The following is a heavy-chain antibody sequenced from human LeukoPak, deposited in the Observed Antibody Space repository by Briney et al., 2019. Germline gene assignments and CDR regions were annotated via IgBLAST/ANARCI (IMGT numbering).Heavy chain of an antibody. J-gene: IGHJ6*02. V-gene: IGHV1-69*13. CDR3: ARDGQLDKYCSGGSCPTTYYYYGMDV. Sequence: VASVKVSCKASGYTFTGNHMHWVRQAPEQGLEWMGRIIPIFGTANYAQKFQGRVTITADESTSTAYMELSSLRSEDTAVYYCARDGQLDKYCSGGSCPTTYYYYGMDVWGQGTTVTVSS. CDR2: IIPIFGTA. D-gene: IGHD2-15*01. CDR1: GYTFTGNH.